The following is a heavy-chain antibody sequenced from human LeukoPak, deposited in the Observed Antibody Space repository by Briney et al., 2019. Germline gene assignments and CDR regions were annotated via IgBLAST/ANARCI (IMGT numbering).Heavy chain of an antibody. CDR1: GFTFSSYS. J-gene: IGHJ4*01. CDR3: ARSDIVVVVASVDE. CDR2: ISSSGSYI. Sequence: TRGSLRPSCAASGFTFSSYSMNWVRQAPGEGLEWVSSISSSGSYISYADSVKGRFTISRDNAKKSLYLKMNSLRAGDTAVYYCARSDIVVVVASVDEWNQGCLVTVSS. D-gene: IGHD2-15*01. V-gene: IGHV3-21*01.